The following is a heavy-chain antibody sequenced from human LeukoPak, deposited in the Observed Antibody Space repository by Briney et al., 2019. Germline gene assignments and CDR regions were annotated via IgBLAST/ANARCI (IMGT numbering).Heavy chain of an antibody. D-gene: IGHD6-19*01. V-gene: IGHV3-23*01. J-gene: IGHJ6*03. Sequence: GGSLRLSCAASGFTFSNYAKSWVRQAPGKGLEWVSAISGSGGSTYYADSVKGRFTISRDNSKNTLYLQMNSLRAEDTAVYYCAKGIAVAGTNYYYYMDVWGKGTTVTVSS. CDR3: AKGIAVAGTNYYYYMDV. CDR2: ISGSGGST. CDR1: GFTFSNYA.